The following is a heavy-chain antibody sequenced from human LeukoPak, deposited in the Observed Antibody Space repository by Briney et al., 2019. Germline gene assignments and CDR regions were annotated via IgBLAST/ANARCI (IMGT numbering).Heavy chain of an antibody. Sequence: GGSLRLSCAASGFTFSSYWMSWVRQTPGKGLEWVANIKQDGNDKFYVDSVKGRFTISRDNAKNSLYLQMNSLRAEDTAVYYCARDMKASESSEYWGQGTWVTVSS. J-gene: IGHJ4*02. D-gene: IGHD3-16*02. V-gene: IGHV3-7*01. CDR1: GFTFSSYW. CDR3: ARDMKASESSEY. CDR2: IKQDGNDK.